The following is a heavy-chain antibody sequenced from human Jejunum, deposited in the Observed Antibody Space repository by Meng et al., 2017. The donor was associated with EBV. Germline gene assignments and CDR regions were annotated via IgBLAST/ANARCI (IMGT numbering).Heavy chain of an antibody. J-gene: IGHJ4*02. D-gene: IGHD2/OR15-2a*01. V-gene: IGHV4-59*02. CDR3: TMGSTGAFNA. Sequence: QQRLHDSGTGLVKPWXXLSLTCTVTGDSVRSYYWSWIRQSPEKGLEWIGYTHYSETSIYSPSLMSRATISVETSNSPFFLKLNSVTAADTAIYYCTMGSTGAFNAGGQGILVTVSS. CDR1: GDSVRSYY. CDR2: THYSETS.